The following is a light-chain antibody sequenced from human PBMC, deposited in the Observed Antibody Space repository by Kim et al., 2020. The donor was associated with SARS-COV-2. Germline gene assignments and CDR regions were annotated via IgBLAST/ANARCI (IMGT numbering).Light chain of an antibody. CDR1: SNNVGDQG. V-gene: IGLV10-54*01. CDR2: RNN. J-gene: IGLJ3*02. CDR3: SAWDSGFSAWV. Sequence: QAGLTQPPSVSKGLRQTATLTCTGNSNNVGDQGAAWLQQHQGHPPKLLSYRNNNRPSGISERLSASRSGNTASLTITGLQPEDEADYYCSAWDSGFSAWVFGGGTQLTVL.